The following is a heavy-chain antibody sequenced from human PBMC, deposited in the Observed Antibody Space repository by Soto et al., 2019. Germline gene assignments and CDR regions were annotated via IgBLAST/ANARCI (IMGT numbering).Heavy chain of an antibody. J-gene: IGHJ5*02. V-gene: IGHV5-51*03. CDR3: ARQNRYSSNWFEGWFDP. CDR1: GYSFTNYW. D-gene: IGHD6-13*01. CDR2: IHPGDSDT. Sequence: EVQLVQSGAEVKKAGESLKISCQGSGYSFTNYWFGWVRQIPGKGLEWMGIIHPGDSDTRYSPFFQGQVTISADKSISTADLQWSSLKASDTAMYYCARQNRYSSNWFEGWFDPWGQGTLVTVSS.